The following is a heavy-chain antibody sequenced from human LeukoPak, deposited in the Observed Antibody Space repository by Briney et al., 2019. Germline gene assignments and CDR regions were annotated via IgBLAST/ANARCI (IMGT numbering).Heavy chain of an antibody. CDR1: GYTFTSYG. V-gene: IGHV1-18*04. D-gene: IGHD3-9*01. Sequence: ASVKVSCKASGYTFTSYGISWVPQAPGQGLEWMGWISAYNGNTNYAQKLQGRVTMTTDTSTSTAYMELRSLRSDDTAVYYCARDHYYDILTGYYPPLYYGMDVWGKGTTVTVSS. CDR2: ISAYNGNT. CDR3: ARDHYYDILTGYYPPLYYGMDV. J-gene: IGHJ6*04.